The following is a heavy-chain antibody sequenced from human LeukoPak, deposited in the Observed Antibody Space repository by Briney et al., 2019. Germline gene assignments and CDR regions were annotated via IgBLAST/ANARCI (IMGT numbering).Heavy chain of an antibody. D-gene: IGHD2-2*02. CDR1: GFAYSSSW. V-gene: IGHV3-7*01. J-gene: IGHJ6*04. Sequence: GGSLSLSCAATGFAYSSSWMSGFRKAPGKGLEWLATIKQDGSEKYYVDSVKGRFTISRYNAKNSLFLQMNSLRAEDTAVYYCARDVYCSSTNCYNVWGKGTTVTVSS. CDR2: IKQDGSEK. CDR3: ARDVYCSSTNCYNV.